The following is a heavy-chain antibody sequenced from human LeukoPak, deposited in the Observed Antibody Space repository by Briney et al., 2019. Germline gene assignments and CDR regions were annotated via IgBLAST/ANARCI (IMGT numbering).Heavy chain of an antibody. Sequence: GASVEVSCKASGYTFTSYYMHWVRQAPGQGLEWMGWINPHSGGTNYAQKFQGRVTMTRDTSISTAYMELSRLRSDDTAVYYCAAGGIVVPPAAGNWGQGTLVTVSS. J-gene: IGHJ4*02. CDR1: GYTFTSYY. CDR2: INPHSGGT. V-gene: IGHV1-2*02. D-gene: IGHD2-2*01. CDR3: AAGGIVVPPAAGN.